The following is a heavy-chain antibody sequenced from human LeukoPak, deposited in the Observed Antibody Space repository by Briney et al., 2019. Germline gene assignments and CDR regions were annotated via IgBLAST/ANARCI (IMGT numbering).Heavy chain of an antibody. CDR2: IQYDGSNK. V-gene: IGHV3-30*02. CDR3: ARGGGRFLEWLLIDY. CDR1: GFTFSSYG. D-gene: IGHD3-3*01. J-gene: IGHJ4*02. Sequence: GGSLRLSCAASGFTFSSYGMHWVRQAPGKGLEWVTFIQYDGSNKYYADSVKGRFTISRDNSKNTLYLQMNSLRAEDTAVYYCARGGGRFLEWLLIDYWGQGTLVTVSS.